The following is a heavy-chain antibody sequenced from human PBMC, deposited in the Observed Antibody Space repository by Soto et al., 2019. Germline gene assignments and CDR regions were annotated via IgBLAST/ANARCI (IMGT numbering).Heavy chain of an antibody. CDR2: IYYSGST. J-gene: IGHJ6*02. CDR1: GGSISSSSYY. Sequence: PSETLSLTCTVSGGSISSSSYYWGWIRQPPGKGLEWIGSIYYSGSTYYNPSLKSRVTISVDTSKNQFSLKLSSVTAADTAVYYCARLRYYYGMDVWGQGTTVTVSS. V-gene: IGHV4-39*01. CDR3: ARLRYYYGMDV.